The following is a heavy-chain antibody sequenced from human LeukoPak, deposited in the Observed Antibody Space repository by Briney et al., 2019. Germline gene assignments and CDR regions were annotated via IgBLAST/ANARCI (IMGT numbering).Heavy chain of an antibody. CDR1: GGSISSYY. D-gene: IGHD1-26*01. J-gene: IGHJ3*02. CDR2: IYYSGST. CDR3: AGSGSVRAFDI. V-gene: IGHV4-59*01. Sequence: SETLSLTCTVSGGSISSYYWSWIRQPPGKGLEWIGYIYYSGSTNYNPSLKSRVTISVDTSKNQFSLKLSSVTAADTAVYFCAGSGSVRAFDIWVQGTMDSVSS.